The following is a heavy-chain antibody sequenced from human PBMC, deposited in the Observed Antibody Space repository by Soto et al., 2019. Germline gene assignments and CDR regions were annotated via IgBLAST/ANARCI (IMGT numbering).Heavy chain of an antibody. J-gene: IGHJ6*02. D-gene: IGHD6-13*01. CDR1: GYTFTGYY. V-gene: IGHV1-2*04. CDR2: INPNSGGT. CDR3: AREGAIWSSSWPYYYYGMDV. Sequence: QVQLVQSGAEVKKPGASVKVSCKASGYTFTGYYMHWVRQAPGQGLEWMGWINPNSGGTNYAQKFQGWVTMTRDTSISTAYMELSRLRSDDTAVYYCAREGAIWSSSWPYYYYGMDVWGQGTTVTVSS.